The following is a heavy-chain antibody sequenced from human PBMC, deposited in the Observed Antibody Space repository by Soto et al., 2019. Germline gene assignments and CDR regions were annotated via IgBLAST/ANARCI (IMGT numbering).Heavy chain of an antibody. CDR1: GFTFSSYS. J-gene: IGHJ3*02. D-gene: IGHD1-7*01. V-gene: IGHV3-23*01. Sequence: GGSLRLSCAASGFTFSSYSMTWVRQAQGKGLEWVAHITATGGNTYYADSVRGRFTISRDTSGNTLYLQMNSLRAEDTALYYCAKCMQAYWNYDAHHIWGQGTMVTVSS. CDR2: ITATGGNT. CDR3: AKCMQAYWNYDAHHI.